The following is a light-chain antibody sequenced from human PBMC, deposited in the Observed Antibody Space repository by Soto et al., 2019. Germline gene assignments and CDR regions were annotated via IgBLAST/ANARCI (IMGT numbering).Light chain of an antibody. CDR1: QNIGNY. J-gene: IGKJ4*01. V-gene: IGKV1-39*01. Sequence: DIQMTQSPSSLSASVGDRVTITCRASQNIGNYLNWYQQKPGKAPKLLIYATSSLQSGVPSRFSGSGSGTDFTLNISSLQPEDVATYYSQQSYDIPLSFGGGTNVEIK. CDR2: ATS. CDR3: QQSYDIPLS.